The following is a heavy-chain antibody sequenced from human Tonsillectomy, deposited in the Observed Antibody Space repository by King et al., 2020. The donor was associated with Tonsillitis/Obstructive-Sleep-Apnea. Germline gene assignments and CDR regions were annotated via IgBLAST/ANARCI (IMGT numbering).Heavy chain of an antibody. D-gene: IGHD2-2*01. CDR1: GYTFTSYG. J-gene: IGHJ6*03. V-gene: IGHV1-18*01. Sequence: QLVQSGAEVKKPGASVKVSCKASGYTFTSYGIRWVRQAPGQGLEWMGWISAYNGNTNYAQKLQGRVTMTTDTSTSTAYMELRSLRSDDTAVYYCARDMDCSSTSCYYYYMDVWGKGTTVTVSS. CDR2: ISAYNGNT. CDR3: ARDMDCSSTSCYYYYMDV.